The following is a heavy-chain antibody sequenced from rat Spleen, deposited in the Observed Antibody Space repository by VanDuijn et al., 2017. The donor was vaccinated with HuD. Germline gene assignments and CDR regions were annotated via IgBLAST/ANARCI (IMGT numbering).Heavy chain of an antibody. CDR2: IDYSGRT. CDR1: GYSITSNY. V-gene: IGHV3-1*01. J-gene: IGHJ3*01. D-gene: IGHD1-6*01. CDR3: TRGLSMSSTNYYYALFAY. Sequence: EVQLQESGPGLVKPSQSLSLTCSVTGYSITSNYWGWIRKFPGNKMEWMGYIDYSGRTSYNPFLKSRISITRDTSKNQFFLQLNSVTTEDTATYYCTRGLSMSSTNYYYALFAYWGQGTLVTVSS.